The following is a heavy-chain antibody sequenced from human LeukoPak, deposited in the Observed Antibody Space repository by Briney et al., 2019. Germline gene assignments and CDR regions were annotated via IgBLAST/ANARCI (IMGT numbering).Heavy chain of an antibody. CDR3: ARDLEDIVVVPAAILGY. V-gene: IGHV3-30*03. CDR1: GFTFSSYG. D-gene: IGHD2-2*02. Sequence: GGSLRLSCAASGFTFSSYGMHWVRQAPGKGLEWVAVISYDGSNKYYADSVKGRFTISRDNSKNTLYLQMNSLRAEDTAVYYCARDLEDIVVVPAAILGYWGQGTLVTVSS. J-gene: IGHJ4*02. CDR2: ISYDGSNK.